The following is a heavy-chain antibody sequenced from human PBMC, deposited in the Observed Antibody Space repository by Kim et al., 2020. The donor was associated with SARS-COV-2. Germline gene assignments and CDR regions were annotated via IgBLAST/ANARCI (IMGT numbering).Heavy chain of an antibody. CDR2: IYYSGST. Sequence: SETLSLTCTVSGGSISSSSYYWGWLRQPPGKGLEWTGSIYYSGSTYYNPSLKSLVTISVDTSKNQFSLKLSAVTAADTAVYYCASHPSPVREDFDIWGQGTMVTVSS. J-gene: IGHJ3*02. CDR1: GGSISSSSYY. V-gene: IGHV4-39*01. CDR3: ASHPSPVREDFDI. D-gene: IGHD1-26*01.